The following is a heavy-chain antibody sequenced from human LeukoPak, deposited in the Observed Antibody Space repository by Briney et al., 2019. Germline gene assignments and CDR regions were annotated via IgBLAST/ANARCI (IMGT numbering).Heavy chain of an antibody. CDR1: GFTVSSNY. J-gene: IGHJ4*02. CDR3: ALRSSTSWCLRD. V-gene: IGHV3-53*01. D-gene: IGHD2-2*01. Sequence: GGSLRLSCAASGFTVSSNYMSWVRQAPGKGLDWVSVIYSGGNTYYADSVKGRFTISRDNSKNTLYLQMNSLRAEDTAVYYCALRSSTSWCLRDWGQGTLVTVSS. CDR2: IYSGGNT.